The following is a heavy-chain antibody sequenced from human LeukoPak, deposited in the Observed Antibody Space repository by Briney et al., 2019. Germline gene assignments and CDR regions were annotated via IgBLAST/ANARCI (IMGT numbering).Heavy chain of an antibody. J-gene: IGHJ4*02. CDR1: GFSFSSYA. CDR3: AKDRFSSSSGISFDS. V-gene: IGHV3-23*01. Sequence: GGSLRLSCAASGFSFSSYAMSWVRQAPGKGLEWVSAISHTGTNTYFAASVRGRFTLPRDNSKNTLYLQMNSLSGEDTALYYCAKDRFSSSSGISFDSWGQGTLVIVSS. CDR2: ISHTGTNT. D-gene: IGHD6-6*01.